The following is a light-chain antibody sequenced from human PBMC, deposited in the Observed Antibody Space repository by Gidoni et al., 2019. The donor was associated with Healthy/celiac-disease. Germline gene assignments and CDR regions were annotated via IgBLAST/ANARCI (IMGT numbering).Light chain of an antibody. CDR2: AAS. V-gene: IGKV1-8*01. J-gene: IGKJ3*01. Sequence: AIRMTQSPFSLSASTGDRVTITCRASQGISSYLAWYQQKPGKAPKLLIYAASTLQSGVPSRFSGSGSGTDFTLTISCLQSEDFATYYCQQYYSYPQTFGPXTKVDIK. CDR1: QGISSY. CDR3: QQYYSYPQT.